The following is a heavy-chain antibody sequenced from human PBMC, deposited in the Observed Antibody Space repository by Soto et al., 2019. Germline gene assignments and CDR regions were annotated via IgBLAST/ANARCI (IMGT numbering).Heavy chain of an antibody. CDR1: GYTFTSYA. V-gene: IGHV1-3*01. Sequence: GASVKVSCKASGYTFTSYAMHWVRQAPGQRLEWMGWINAGNGNTKYSQKFQGRVTITRDTSASTAYMELSSLRSEDTAVYYCASASDYYDSSGYSDAFDIWGQGTMVTVSS. CDR2: INAGNGNT. CDR3: ASASDYYDSSGYSDAFDI. J-gene: IGHJ3*02. D-gene: IGHD3-22*01.